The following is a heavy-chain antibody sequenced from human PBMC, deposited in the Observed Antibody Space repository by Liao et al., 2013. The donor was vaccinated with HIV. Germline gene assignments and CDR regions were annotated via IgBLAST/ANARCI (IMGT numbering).Heavy chain of an antibody. D-gene: IGHD3-10*01. CDR2: TFYSGST. Sequence: QLQLQESGPGLVKPSETLSLTCIVSGGSISSSTYYWGWIRQPPGRGLEWMGNTFYSGSTHYNPSLNSRATISVDTSKNQISLKLTSVTAADTAVYYCGRISLRRHMDVWARDHGHRLL. CDR3: GRISLRRHMDV. J-gene: IGHJ6*01. CDR1: GGSISSSTYY. V-gene: IGHV4-39*07.